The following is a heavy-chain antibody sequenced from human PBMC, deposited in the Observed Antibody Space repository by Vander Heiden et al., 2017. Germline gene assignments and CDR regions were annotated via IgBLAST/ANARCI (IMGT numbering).Heavy chain of an antibody. CDR2: IWYDGSNK. D-gene: IGHD6-13*01. Sequence: QVQLVESGGGVVQPGRSLRLSCAASGFTFSRYGMHWVRQAPGKGLEWVAVIWYDGSNKYYADSVKGRFTISRDNSKNTLYLQMNSLRAEDTAVYYCARDRGIAAAGPYYYYYGMDVWGQGTTVTVSS. J-gene: IGHJ6*02. CDR1: GFTFSRYG. V-gene: IGHV3-33*01. CDR3: ARDRGIAAAGPYYYYYGMDV.